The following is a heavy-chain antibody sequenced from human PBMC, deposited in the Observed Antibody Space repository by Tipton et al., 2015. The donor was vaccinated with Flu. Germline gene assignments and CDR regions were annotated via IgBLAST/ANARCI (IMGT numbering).Heavy chain of an antibody. CDR3: AKDIVGATSGAFDI. D-gene: IGHD1-26*01. V-gene: IGHV3-43D*04. CDR1: GFTFDDYA. J-gene: IGHJ3*02. CDR2: ISWDGGST. Sequence: SLRLSCAASGFTFDDYAMHWVRQAPGKGLEWVSLISWDGGSTYYADSVKGRFTISRDNSKNSLYLQMNSLRAEDTALYYCAKDIVGATSGAFDIWGQGTVVTVSS.